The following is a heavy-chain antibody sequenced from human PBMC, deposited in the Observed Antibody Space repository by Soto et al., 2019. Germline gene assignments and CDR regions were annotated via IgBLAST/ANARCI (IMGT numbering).Heavy chain of an antibody. J-gene: IGHJ4*02. V-gene: IGHV4-31*03. Sequence: SETLSLTCTVSGGSISSGGYFWSWIRQPPGKGLERIGNIFYSGTTYYNPSLKSRVTISVDKSKNQFSMKLSSVTAADTAVYYCASRPIAVAGSDFDYWGQGTLVTVS. CDR2: IFYSGTT. CDR1: GGSISSGGYF. CDR3: ASRPIAVAGSDFDY. D-gene: IGHD6-19*01.